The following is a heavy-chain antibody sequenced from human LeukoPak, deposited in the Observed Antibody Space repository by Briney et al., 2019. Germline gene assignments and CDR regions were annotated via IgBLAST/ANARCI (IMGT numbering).Heavy chain of an antibody. CDR2: IKQDGSEK. Sequence: PGGSLRLSCAASGIILSSYWMSWVRQAPGKGLEWVANIKQDGSEKWYVDSVKGRFTISRDNAKNSLYLQMNSLRVEDTAVYYCTGHHQAYSRTYWGQGTLVTVSS. J-gene: IGHJ4*02. CDR1: GIILSSYW. V-gene: IGHV3-7*01. CDR3: TGHHQAYSRTY. D-gene: IGHD4-11*01.